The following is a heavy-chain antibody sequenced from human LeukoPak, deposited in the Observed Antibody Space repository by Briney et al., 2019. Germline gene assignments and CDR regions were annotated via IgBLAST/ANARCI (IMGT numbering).Heavy chain of an antibody. CDR1: GGSFSGYY. V-gene: IGHV4-34*01. D-gene: IGHD1-14*01. CDR3: ARGTGY. CDR2: INHSGST. Sequence: PSETLSLICAVYGGSFSGYYWSWIRQPPGKGLEWIGEINHSGSTNYNPSLKSRVTISVDTSKNQFPLKLSSVTAADTAVYYCARGTGYWGQGTLVTVSS. J-gene: IGHJ4*02.